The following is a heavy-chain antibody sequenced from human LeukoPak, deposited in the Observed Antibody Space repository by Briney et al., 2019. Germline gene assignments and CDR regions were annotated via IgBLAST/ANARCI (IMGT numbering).Heavy chain of an antibody. V-gene: IGHV3-30*02. CDR1: GFTFSSYG. Sequence: GGSLRLSCAASGFTFSSYGMHWVRQAPGKGLEWVALIRYDGSNKYYADSVKGRFTISRDNSKNTLYLQMNSLRAEDTAVYYCAKGDLGDYYDSSGYYYYWGQGTLVTVSS. CDR2: IRYDGSNK. D-gene: IGHD3-22*01. CDR3: AKGDLGDYYDSSGYYYY. J-gene: IGHJ4*02.